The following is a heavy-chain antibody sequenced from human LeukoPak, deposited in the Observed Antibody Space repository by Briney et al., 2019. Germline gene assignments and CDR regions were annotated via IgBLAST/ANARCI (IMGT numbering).Heavy chain of an antibody. D-gene: IGHD1-26*01. CDR1: GGSITNSC. CDR2: ISSTGNT. J-gene: IGHJ6*03. Sequence: SETLSLTCTVSGGSITNSCWGWIRQPAGRGLDWIGRISSTGNTAYSPSLQSRVTMSVDTSKNQFSLKLNSVTAADTAVYYCARVQPSYSDSSKIYFYYYVDVWGKGTPVTVSS. V-gene: IGHV4-4*07. CDR3: ARVQPSYSDSSKIYFYYYVDV.